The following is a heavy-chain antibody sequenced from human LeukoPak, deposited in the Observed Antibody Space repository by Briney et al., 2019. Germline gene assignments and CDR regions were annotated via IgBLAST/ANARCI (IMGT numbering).Heavy chain of an antibody. CDR3: AELGITMIGGV. J-gene: IGHJ6*04. Sequence: PGGSLRLSCPVSGFTFSTYGMTWVRQAPGKGLEWVANIKQDGSEKYYVDSVKGRFTISRDNAKNSLYLQMNSLRAEDTAVYYCAELGITMIGGVWGKGTTVTISS. CDR2: IKQDGSEK. D-gene: IGHD3-10*02. CDR1: GFTFSTYG. V-gene: IGHV3-7*01.